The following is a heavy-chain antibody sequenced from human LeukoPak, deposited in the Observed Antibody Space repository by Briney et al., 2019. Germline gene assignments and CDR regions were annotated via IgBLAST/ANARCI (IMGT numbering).Heavy chain of an antibody. D-gene: IGHD3-3*01. Sequence: SQTLSLTRTVSAASVSSYYWGWIRQPPGKGREWSGYIYCSGSANYKPSLNSRVTISVDTSKIQFSLKLSSVTAADTAVYYCARGRLLEWFDNWGQGTVVSVTA. J-gene: IGHJ5*02. V-gene: IGHV4-59*02. CDR1: AASVSSYY. CDR2: IYCSGSA. CDR3: ARGRLLEWFDN.